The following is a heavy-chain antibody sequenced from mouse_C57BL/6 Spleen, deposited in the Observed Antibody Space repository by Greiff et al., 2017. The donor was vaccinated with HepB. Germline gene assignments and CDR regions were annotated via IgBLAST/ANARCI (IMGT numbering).Heavy chain of an antibody. Sequence: EVHLVESGGGLVKPGGSLKLSCAASGFTFSSYAMSWVRQTPEKRLEWVATISDGGSYTYYPDNVKGRFTISRDNAKNNLYLQMSHLKSEDTAMYYCARESNYSAMDYLGQGASVTVAS. CDR2: ISDGGSYT. CDR1: GFTFSSYA. J-gene: IGHJ4*01. V-gene: IGHV5-4*01. D-gene: IGHD2-5*01. CDR3: ARESNYSAMDY.